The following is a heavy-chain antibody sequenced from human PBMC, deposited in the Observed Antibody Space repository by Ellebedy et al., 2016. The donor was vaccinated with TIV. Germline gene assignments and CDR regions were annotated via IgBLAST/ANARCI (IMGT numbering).Heavy chain of an antibody. D-gene: IGHD6-13*01. CDR3: VKGSIAVTGTCFDS. V-gene: IGHV3-9*01. CDR1: GFTFEDFA. CDR2: ISWNSGTM. Sequence: SLKISCAASGFTFEDFAMHWVRQAPGMGLEWVSGISWNSGTMHYTDSVKGRFTISRDNAKNSLYLQMHSLSAEDTAFYYCVKGSIAVTGTCFDSWGQGTLVTVSS. J-gene: IGHJ4*02.